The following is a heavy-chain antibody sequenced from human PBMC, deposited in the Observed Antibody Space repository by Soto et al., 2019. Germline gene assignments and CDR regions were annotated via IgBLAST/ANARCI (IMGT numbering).Heavy chain of an antibody. D-gene: IGHD3-3*02. J-gene: IGHJ4*02. V-gene: IGHV6-1*01. CDR1: GDSVSSNNVV. CDR2: TYYRSSWSN. Sequence: PSQTLSLTCVISGDSVSSNNVVWNWIRQSPSRGLEWLGRTYYRSSWSNNYAVSVKSRMTINPDTSKNQFSLQLNSVTPEDTAVYYCARAILVDVGPWHYYFDYWGQGTLVTVSS. CDR3: ARAILVDVGPWHYYFDY.